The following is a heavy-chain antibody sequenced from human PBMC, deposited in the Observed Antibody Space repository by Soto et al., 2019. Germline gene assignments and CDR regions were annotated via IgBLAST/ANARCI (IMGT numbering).Heavy chain of an antibody. J-gene: IGHJ4*02. V-gene: IGHV4-34*01. D-gene: IGHD3-22*01. Sequence: QVQLQQWGAGLLKPSETLSLTCAVYGGSFSGYYWSWIRQPPGKGLEWIGEINHSGSTNYNPSLKSRVTISVDTSKHQFSLKLSSVTAADTAVYYCARGDYDSSGFLDYWGQGTLVTVSS. CDR3: ARGDYDSSGFLDY. CDR2: INHSGST. CDR1: GGSFSGYY.